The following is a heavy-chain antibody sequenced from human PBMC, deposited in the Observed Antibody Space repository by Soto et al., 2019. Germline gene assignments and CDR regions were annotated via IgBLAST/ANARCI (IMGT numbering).Heavy chain of an antibody. D-gene: IGHD2-2*02. CDR3: ARGNNTWSLNWLDS. CDR2: ISTYSGNT. Sequence: QVQLVQSETEVQKPGASVRVSCKASGYTFTARGINWVRQAPGQGLEWVGWISTYSGNTNYAQNVQDRVTLTKDTSTNTIYMDLRSLRSDDTAIYYCARGNNTWSLNWLDSWGQGTLITVSS. J-gene: IGHJ5*01. CDR1: GYTFTARG. V-gene: IGHV1-18*01.